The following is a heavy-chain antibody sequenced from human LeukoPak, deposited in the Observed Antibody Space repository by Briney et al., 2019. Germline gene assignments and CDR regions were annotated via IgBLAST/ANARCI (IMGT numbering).Heavy chain of an antibody. D-gene: IGHD3-16*01. CDR2: ISGSGIST. Sequence: GGSLRLSCAASGFTFSSYAMNWVRQAPGKGLEWVSHISGSGISTYYADSVKGRFTFSRDNAKNTLYLQMNSLRAEDTAVYYCARDYVWGSYTFDYWGQGTLVTVSS. CDR3: ARDYVWGSYTFDY. V-gene: IGHV3-23*01. CDR1: GFTFSSYA. J-gene: IGHJ4*02.